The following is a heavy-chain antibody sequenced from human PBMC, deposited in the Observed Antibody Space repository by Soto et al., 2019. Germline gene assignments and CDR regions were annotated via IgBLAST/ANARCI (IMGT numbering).Heavy chain of an antibody. CDR3: AKHPYCSSTSCYRDYYYYGMDV. V-gene: IGHV3-30*18. J-gene: IGHJ6*02. Sequence: VGSLRLSCAASGFTFSSYGIHWVRQAPGKGLEWVAVISYDGSNKYYADSVKGRFTISRDNSKNTLYLQMNSLRAEDTAVYYCAKHPYCSSTSCYRDYYYYGMDVWGQGTTVTVSS. CDR1: GFTFSSYG. D-gene: IGHD2-2*01. CDR2: ISYDGSNK.